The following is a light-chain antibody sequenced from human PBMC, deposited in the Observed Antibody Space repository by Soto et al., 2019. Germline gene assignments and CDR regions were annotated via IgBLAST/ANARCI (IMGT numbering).Light chain of an antibody. J-gene: IGKJ5*01. CDR1: QSVSGN. Sequence: EIVMTPSPDTLSVSPGERATLSCRASQSVSGNLAWHQQKPGQTPRLLVYGASSRATGIPDRFSGSGSGTDFTLTISRLEPEDFAVYYCQQHGSSPITFGQGTRLEIK. V-gene: IGKV3-20*01. CDR3: QQHGSSPIT. CDR2: GAS.